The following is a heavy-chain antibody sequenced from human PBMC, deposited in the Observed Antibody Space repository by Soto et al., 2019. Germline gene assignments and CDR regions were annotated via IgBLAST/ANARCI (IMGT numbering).Heavy chain of an antibody. CDR2: IIPIFGTA. CDR1: GGTFSSYA. CDR3: ASPRSAGGSHYYFDY. Sequence: GASVKVSCKASGGTFSSYAISWVRQAPGQGLEWMGGIIPIFGTANYAQKFQGRVTITADESTSTAYMELSSLRSEDTAVYYCASPRSAGGSHYYFDYWGQGTLVTVSS. J-gene: IGHJ4*02. D-gene: IGHD2-15*01. V-gene: IGHV1-69*13.